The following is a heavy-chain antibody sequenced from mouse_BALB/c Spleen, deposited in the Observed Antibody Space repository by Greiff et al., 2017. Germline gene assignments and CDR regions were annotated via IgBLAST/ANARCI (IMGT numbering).Heavy chain of an antibody. Sequence: VQLQQSGAELARPGASVKLSCKASGYTFTSYWMQWVKQRPGQGLEWIGAIYPGDGDTRHTQKFKGKATLTADKSSSTAYMQLSSLASEDSAVYYCARVSTATPFAYWGQGTLVTVSA. CDR1: GYTFTSYW. D-gene: IGHD1-2*01. V-gene: IGHV1-87*01. CDR3: ARVSTATPFAY. J-gene: IGHJ3*01. CDR2: IYPGDGDT.